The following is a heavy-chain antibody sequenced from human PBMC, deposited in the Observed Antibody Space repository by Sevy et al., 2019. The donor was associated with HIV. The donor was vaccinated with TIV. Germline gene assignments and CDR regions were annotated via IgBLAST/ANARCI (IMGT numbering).Heavy chain of an antibody. Sequence: GGSLRLSCVASGFTLSSYWMSWVRQVPGQGLEWVADIKQDGSDKNYLDSVKGRFTISRDNAKKSLYLQMNNLRVVDTALYYCVRVRAFLLFGELPRYRFDSWGQGTLLTVSS. CDR2: IKQDGSDK. J-gene: IGHJ4*02. V-gene: IGHV3-7*04. D-gene: IGHD3-10*01. CDR1: GFTLSSYW. CDR3: VRVRAFLLFGELPRYRFDS.